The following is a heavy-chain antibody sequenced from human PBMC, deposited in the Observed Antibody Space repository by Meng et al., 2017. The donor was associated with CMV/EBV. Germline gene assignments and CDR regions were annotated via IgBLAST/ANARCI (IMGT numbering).Heavy chain of an antibody. CDR2: ISYDGSNK. D-gene: IGHD2-2*01. V-gene: IGHV3-30*04. J-gene: IGHJ6*02. CDR3: ARDRILVPSAYYGMDV. CDR1: GFTFSSYA. Sequence: GESLKISCAASGFTFSSYAMHWVRQAPGKGLEWVAVISYDGSNKYYADSAKGRFTISRDNSKNTLYLQMNSLRAEDTAVYYCARDRILVPSAYYGMDVWGQGTTVTVSS.